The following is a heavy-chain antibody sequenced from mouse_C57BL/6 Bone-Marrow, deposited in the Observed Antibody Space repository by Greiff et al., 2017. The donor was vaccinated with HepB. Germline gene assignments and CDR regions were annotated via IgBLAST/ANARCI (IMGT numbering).Heavy chain of an antibody. J-gene: IGHJ2*01. CDR3: ARDPPYYDGYDLGLFDY. V-gene: IGHV1-81*01. CDR1: GYTFTSYG. Sequence: VQLQQSGAELARPGASVKLSCKASGYTFTSYGISWVKQRTGQGLEWIGEIYPRSGNTYYNEKFKGKATLTADKSSSTAYMELRSLTSEDSAVYFCARDPPYYDGYDLGLFDYWGQGTTRTVSS. D-gene: IGHD2-3*01. CDR2: IYPRSGNT.